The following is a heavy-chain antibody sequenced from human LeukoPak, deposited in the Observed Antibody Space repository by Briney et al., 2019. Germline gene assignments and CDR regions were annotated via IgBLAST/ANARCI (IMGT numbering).Heavy chain of an antibody. J-gene: IGHJ1*01. D-gene: IGHD3-10*01. CDR3: ARGSPLVRGDLAEYFQH. CDR2: MDQDGSKK. V-gene: IGHV3-7*01. CDR1: GFTFSDYW. Sequence: GGSLRLSCAASGFTFSDYWMSWVRQAPGKGLEWVANMDQDGSKKYYVDSVKGRLTISRDNAKNSLYLQMNSLRAEDTAVYYCARGSPLVRGDLAEYFQHWGQGTLVTVSS.